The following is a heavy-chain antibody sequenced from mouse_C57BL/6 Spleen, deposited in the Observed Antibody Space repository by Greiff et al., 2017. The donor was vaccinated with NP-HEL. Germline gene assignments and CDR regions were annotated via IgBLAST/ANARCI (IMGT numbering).Heavy chain of an antibody. CDR3: ERHGLYARGY. CDR2: IHPNSGST. CDR1: GYTFTSYW. J-gene: IGHJ4*01. V-gene: IGHV1-64*01. D-gene: IGHD1-1*02. Sequence: QVQLKQPGAELVKPGASVKLSCKASGYTFTSYWMHWVKQRPGQGLEWIGMIHPNSGSTNYNEKFKSKATLTVDKSSSPAYMQLSSLTSEDSAVYYCERHGLYARGYWGQGTSVTVSS.